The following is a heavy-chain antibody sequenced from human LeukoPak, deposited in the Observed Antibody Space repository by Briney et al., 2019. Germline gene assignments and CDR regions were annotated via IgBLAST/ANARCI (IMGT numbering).Heavy chain of an antibody. D-gene: IGHD7-27*01. J-gene: IGHJ3*02. CDR1: GFSVSSSF. CDR2: IYSIVTS. CDR3: ARDRVYLGREDAFDI. V-gene: IGHV3-53*01. Sequence: PVGSLRLSCAASGFSVSSSFMSCVRQAPRKGVERVSFIYSIVTSFYVDYVKGRFTISRENSKNTLYINMNSMRTEDKAVYYCARDRVYLGREDAFDIWGQGTMVTVSS.